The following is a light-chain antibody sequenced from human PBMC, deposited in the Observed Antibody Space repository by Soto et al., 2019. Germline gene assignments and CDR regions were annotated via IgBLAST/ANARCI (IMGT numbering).Light chain of an antibody. CDR2: DIN. Sequence: QPVLTQPASVSGSPGQSITISCTGTTGNVGIYIFVSWYRQHPGKAPKLMIYDINNRPSGVSNRFSGSKSGNTASLTISGLQAEDEADYYCVSYTTSASYVFGTGTKLTVL. V-gene: IGLV2-14*01. CDR1: TGNVGIYIF. J-gene: IGLJ1*01. CDR3: VSYTTSASYV.